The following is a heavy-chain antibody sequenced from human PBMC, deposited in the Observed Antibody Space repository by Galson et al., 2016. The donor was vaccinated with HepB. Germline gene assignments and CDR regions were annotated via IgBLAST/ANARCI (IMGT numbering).Heavy chain of an antibody. D-gene: IGHD2-2*01. Sequence: SLRLSCAASGFTFSDYYMSWIRQAPGKGLGWVSYITSSSSYTNYADSVKGRFTISRDNAKNSLYLQMSSLRAEDTAVYYCARRNTGVVPAAVPYFYYYMDVWGKGTTVTVSS. J-gene: IGHJ6*03. CDR3: ARRNTGVVPAAVPYFYYYMDV. V-gene: IGHV3-11*06. CDR2: ITSSSSYT. CDR1: GFTFSDYY.